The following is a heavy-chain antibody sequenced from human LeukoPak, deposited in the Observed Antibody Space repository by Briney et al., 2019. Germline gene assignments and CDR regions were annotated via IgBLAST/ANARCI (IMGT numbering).Heavy chain of an antibody. J-gene: IGHJ4*02. V-gene: IGHV3-7*01. D-gene: IGHD1-14*01. CDR2: IKQDGSEK. CDR3: AIPPGN. Sequence: PGGSLRLSCVASGFTFSDYWMSWVRQAPGKGPEWVANIKQDGSEKLYVDSVKGRFTISRDNAKNSLYLQMNGLRAEDTALYYCAIPPGNWGQGTLVTVSS. CDR1: GFTFSDYW.